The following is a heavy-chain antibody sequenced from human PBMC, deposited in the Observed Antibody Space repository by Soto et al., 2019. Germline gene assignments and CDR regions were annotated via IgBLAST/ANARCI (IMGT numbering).Heavy chain of an antibody. Sequence: GSLRLCCAAPGFTFSSYAMSWVRKSPGKGLEWVSAISGSGGSTYYADSVKGRFTISRDNSKNTLYLQMNSLRAEDTAVYYCAKVNRMTTVTTHYYFDYWGQGTLVNVSS. CDR1: GFTFSSYA. CDR3: AKVNRMTTVTTHYYFDY. CDR2: ISGSGGST. J-gene: IGHJ4*02. V-gene: IGHV3-23*01. D-gene: IGHD4-4*01.